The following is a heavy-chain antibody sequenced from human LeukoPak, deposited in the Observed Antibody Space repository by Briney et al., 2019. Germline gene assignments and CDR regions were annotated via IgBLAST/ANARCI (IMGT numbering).Heavy chain of an antibody. D-gene: IGHD2-2*01. CDR3: ARDGDSVVVPAQGAFDI. CDR1: GYTFTSYG. Sequence: ASVKVSCKASGYTFTSYGISWVRQAPGQGLEWMGWISAYNGNTNYAQKLQGRVTMTTDTSTSTAYMELRSLRSDVMAVYYCARDGDSVVVPAQGAFDIWGQGTMVTVSS. CDR2: ISAYNGNT. J-gene: IGHJ3*02. V-gene: IGHV1-18*03.